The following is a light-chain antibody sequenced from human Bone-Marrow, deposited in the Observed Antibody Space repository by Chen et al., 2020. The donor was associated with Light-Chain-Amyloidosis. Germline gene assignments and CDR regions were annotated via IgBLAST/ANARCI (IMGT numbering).Light chain of an antibody. CDR2: DDS. Sequence: SYVLTQPSSVSVAPGQTATIACGGNNIGSTSVHWYQQTPGQAPLLVVYDDSDRPSGIPERLSCANSGNTATLTISRVEAGEEADYYCQVWDRSSDRPVFGGGTKLTVL. CDR1: NIGSTS. CDR3: QVWDRSSDRPV. V-gene: IGLV3-21*02. J-gene: IGLJ3*02.